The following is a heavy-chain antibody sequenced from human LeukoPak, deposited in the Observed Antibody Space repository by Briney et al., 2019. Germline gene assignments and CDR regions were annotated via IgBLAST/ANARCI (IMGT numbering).Heavy chain of an antibody. CDR2: ISGSGGST. D-gene: IGHD3-10*01. V-gene: IGHV3-23*01. Sequence: PGGSLRLSCAASGFTFSSYGMSWVRQAPGKGLEWVSAISGSGGSTYCADPVKGRFTISRDNSKNTLFLQMNSLRAEDTAVYYCARDFLWGSGSRWGQGTLVTVSS. J-gene: IGHJ4*02. CDR3: ARDFLWGSGSR. CDR1: GFTFSSYG.